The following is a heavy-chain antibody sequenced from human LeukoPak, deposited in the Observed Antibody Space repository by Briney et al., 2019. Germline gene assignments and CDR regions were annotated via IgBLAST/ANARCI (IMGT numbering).Heavy chain of an antibody. CDR2: ISAYNGNT. J-gene: IGHJ4*02. CDR3: ARDLKGSSSWFSDY. V-gene: IGHV1-18*01. CDR1: GYTFTSYG. Sequence: ASVKVSCKASGYTFTSYGISWVRQAPGQGLEWMGWISAYNGNTNYAQKLQGRVTMTTDTSTSTAYMELRSLRSDDTAVYYCARDLKGSSSWFSDYWGQGTLVTVSS. D-gene: IGHD6-13*01.